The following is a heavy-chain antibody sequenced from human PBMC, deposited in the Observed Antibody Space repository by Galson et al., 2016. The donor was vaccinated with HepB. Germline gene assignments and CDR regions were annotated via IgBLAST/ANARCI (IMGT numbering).Heavy chain of an antibody. CDR3: ARDLGLGDDY. CDR1: GFTLSTYW. V-gene: IGHV3-74*01. J-gene: IGHJ4*02. Sequence: SLRLSCAASGFTLSTYWMHWIRQAPGKGLVGVSGINSDGSSTNYADSVRGRFTISRDNAKNTLYLQMNSLRVEDTAVYHCARDLGLGDDYWGQGTLVTVSS. D-gene: IGHD3-16*01. CDR2: INSDGSST.